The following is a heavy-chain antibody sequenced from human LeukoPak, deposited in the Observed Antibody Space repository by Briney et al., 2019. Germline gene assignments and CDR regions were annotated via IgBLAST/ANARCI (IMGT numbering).Heavy chain of an antibody. J-gene: IGHJ3*01. V-gene: IGHV4-39*01. Sequence: SETLSLTCTVSGSSISSRSHCWGWIRQPPGKGLEWIGTMFYSGSTYYNPSLKSRVAISVDTSENQFSLELNSVTAADTAVYYCAVAGVRYYDSSGLHAFDFWGRGTMVTVSS. CDR1: GSSISSRSHC. CDR3: AVAGVRYYDSSGLHAFDF. CDR2: MFYSGST. D-gene: IGHD3-22*01.